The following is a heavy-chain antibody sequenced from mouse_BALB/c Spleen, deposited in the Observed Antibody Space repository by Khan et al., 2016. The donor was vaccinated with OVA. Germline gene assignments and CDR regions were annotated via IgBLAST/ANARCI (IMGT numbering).Heavy chain of an antibody. CDR2: IISDGDYT. CDR3: ASHLTGSFDY. J-gene: IGHJ3*01. D-gene: IGHD4-1*01. V-gene: IGHV5-6*01. CDR1: GFTFSSYC. Sequence: EVELVESGGGLVKPGGSLKLSCAASGFTFSSYCMSWVRQTPDKRLVWVATIISDGDYTYYPDSVKGRFTISRDNAKNTLYLQMSSLKSEDTAMDYCASHLTGSFDYWGQGTMVTVSA.